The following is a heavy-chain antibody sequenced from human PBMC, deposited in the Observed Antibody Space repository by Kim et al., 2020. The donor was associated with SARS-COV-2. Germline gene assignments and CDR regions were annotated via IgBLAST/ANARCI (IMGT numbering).Heavy chain of an antibody. D-gene: IGHD2-8*02. Sequence: IYPNGGTSYNPSLKNRVTISVDMSKNQFSLRLTSVDTADTAVYYCARDTGYWGQGTLVTVSS. CDR3: ARDTGY. CDR2: IYPNGGT. V-gene: IGHV4-59*01. J-gene: IGHJ4*02.